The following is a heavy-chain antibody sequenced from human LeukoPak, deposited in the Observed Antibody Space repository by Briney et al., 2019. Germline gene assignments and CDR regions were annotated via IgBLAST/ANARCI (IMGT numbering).Heavy chain of an antibody. CDR3: AHAFTQSTIFGVGINN. V-gene: IGHV3-43*02. CDR2: ISGDGGDT. CDR1: GFTFADYA. D-gene: IGHD3-3*01. J-gene: IGHJ4*02. Sequence: PGGSLRLSCEASGFTFADYAMHWVRQAPGKGLDWVSLISGDGGDTYYADSVKGRFTISRDNSKNSLYLQMNSLRTEDTALYYCAHAFTQSTIFGVGINNWGQGTLVTVSS.